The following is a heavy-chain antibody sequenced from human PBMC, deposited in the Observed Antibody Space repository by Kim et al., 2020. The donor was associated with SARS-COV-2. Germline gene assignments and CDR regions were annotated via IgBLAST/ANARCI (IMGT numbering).Heavy chain of an antibody. CDR2: ISSSSSYI. J-gene: IGHJ4*02. Sequence: GGSLRLSCAASGFTFSSYSMNWVRQAPGKGLEWVSSISSSSSYIYYADSVKGRFTISRDNAKNSLYLQMNSLRAEDTAVYYCARPDRRSIYFDYWGQGTLVTVSS. CDR1: GFTFSSYS. CDR3: ARPDRRSIYFDY. V-gene: IGHV3-21*01. D-gene: IGHD6-6*01.